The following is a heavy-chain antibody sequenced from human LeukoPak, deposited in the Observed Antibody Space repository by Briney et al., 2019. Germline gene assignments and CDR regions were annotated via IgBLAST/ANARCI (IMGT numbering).Heavy chain of an antibody. Sequence: GGSLRLSCAASGFTFSTFAMIWVRQPPGKGLEWVSSIFPSGGEIHYADSVRGRFTIYRDNSKSILSLQMNSLRAGDAAVYYCAKAPVTTCSGAYCYPFDYWSQGTLVTVSS. V-gene: IGHV3-23*01. CDR1: GFTFSTFA. D-gene: IGHD2-15*01. J-gene: IGHJ4*02. CDR3: AKAPVTTCSGAYCYPFDY. CDR2: IFPSGGEI.